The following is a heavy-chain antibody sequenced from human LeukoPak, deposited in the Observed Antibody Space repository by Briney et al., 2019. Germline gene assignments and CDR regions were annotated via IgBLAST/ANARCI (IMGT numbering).Heavy chain of an antibody. Sequence: PGGSLRLSCAASGFTFSGYSMIWVRQAPGKGLEWVSSISSSSSYIYYADSVKGRFTISRDNAKNSLSLQMNSLRAEDTAVYYCARAPYSRPYTWFDPWGRGTLVTVSS. CDR2: ISSSSSYI. D-gene: IGHD2-21*01. J-gene: IGHJ5*02. CDR3: ARAPYSRPYTWFDP. CDR1: GFTFSGYS. V-gene: IGHV3-21*01.